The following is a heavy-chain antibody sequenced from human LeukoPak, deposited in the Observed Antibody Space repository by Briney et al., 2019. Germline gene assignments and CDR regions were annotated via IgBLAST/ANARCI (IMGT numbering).Heavy chain of an antibody. CDR2: IYYSGST. V-gene: IGHV4-59*01. CDR3: ARDRSYYFDY. J-gene: IGHJ4*02. CDR1: GGSISSYY. Sequence: SETLSHTCTDSGGSISSYYWSWIWQPPGTGLEWMGYIYYSGSTDYVPSLKSRVTISVDTSKNQFSLRLSSVTAADTAVYYCARDRSYYFDYGGQGTLVSVSS.